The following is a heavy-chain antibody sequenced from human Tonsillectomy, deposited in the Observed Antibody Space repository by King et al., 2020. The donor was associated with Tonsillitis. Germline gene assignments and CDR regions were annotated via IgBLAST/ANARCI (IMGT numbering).Heavy chain of an antibody. D-gene: IGHD2/OR15-2a*01. V-gene: IGHV1-69*12. CDR3: SRDMNRRPPQLEP. CDR1: GDSFSSYT. J-gene: IGHJ5*02. Sequence: QLVQSGAEVKKPGSSVKVSCTVSGDSFSSYTINWVRQAPGQRLEWVGGITPAFGTAEYAQKFQGRVAITADESTRTAYIEVTSLRSDDTAVYYCSRDMNRRPPQLEPWGQGTQVIVSS. CDR2: ITPAFGTA.